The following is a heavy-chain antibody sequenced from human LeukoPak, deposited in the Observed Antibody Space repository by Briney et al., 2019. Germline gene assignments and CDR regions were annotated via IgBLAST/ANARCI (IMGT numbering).Heavy chain of an antibody. CDR2: ISTSGSTI. V-gene: IGHV3-48*03. D-gene: IGHD1-26*01. Sequence: PGGSLRLSCAASGFTFSSYEMNWVRQAPGKGLDWVSYISTSGSTIYYADSVKGRFTISRDNSKNTLYLQMNSLRAEDTAIYYCAKEYTGTFSPFPSYFDNWGQGTLVTVSS. J-gene: IGHJ4*02. CDR1: GFTFSSYE. CDR3: AKEYTGTFSPFPSYFDN.